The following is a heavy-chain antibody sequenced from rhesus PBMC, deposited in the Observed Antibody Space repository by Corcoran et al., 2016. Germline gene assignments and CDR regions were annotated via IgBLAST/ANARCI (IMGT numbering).Heavy chain of an antibody. D-gene: IGHD6-37*01. CDR1: GGSVSSSNW. J-gene: IGHJ4*01. CDR3: ARVGRWLALDY. V-gene: IGHV4-65*01. CDR2: ISGSSGST. Sequence: QVQLQESGPGLVKPSATMSLTCAVSGGSVSSSNWWSWLRQPPGQVLELIGYISGSSGSTYYNPSLKSRVTISTDTSKNQFSLKLSSVTAADTAVYYCARVGRWLALDYWGQGVLVTVSS.